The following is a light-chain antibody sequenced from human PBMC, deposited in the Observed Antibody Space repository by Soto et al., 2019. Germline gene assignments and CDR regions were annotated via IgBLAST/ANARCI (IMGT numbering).Light chain of an antibody. CDR2: GNS. Sequence: QSVLTQPPSVSGAPGQRVTISCTGSSSNIGAGYDVHWYQQLPGTAPKLLIYGNSNRPSGVPDRFSGSKSGTSASLAITGLQAEDEADYYCQSYDSSLRGVFGTGTKVNV. CDR3: QSYDSSLRGV. J-gene: IGLJ1*01. V-gene: IGLV1-40*01. CDR1: SSNIGAGYD.